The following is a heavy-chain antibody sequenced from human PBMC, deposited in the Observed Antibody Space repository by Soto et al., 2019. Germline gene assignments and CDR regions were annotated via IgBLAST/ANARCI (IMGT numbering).Heavy chain of an antibody. V-gene: IGHV4-59*08. CDR2: IYYSGST. J-gene: IGHJ4*02. Sequence: SETLSLTCTVSGGSISSYYWSWIRQPPGKGLEWIGYIYYSGSTNYNPSLKSRVTISVDTSKNQFSLKLSSVTAADTAVYYCARHRWFGEQVFDYWGQGTLVTVSS. CDR3: ARHRWFGEQVFDY. CDR1: GGSISSYY. D-gene: IGHD3-10*01.